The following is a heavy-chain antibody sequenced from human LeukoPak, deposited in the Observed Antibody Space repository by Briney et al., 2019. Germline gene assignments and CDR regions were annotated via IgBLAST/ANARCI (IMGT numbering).Heavy chain of an antibody. Sequence: GGSLRLSCAASGFTFSSYGMSWVRQAPGKGLEWVSAISGSGGSTYYADSVKGRFTISRDNSKNTLYLQMNSLRAEDTAVYYCARTYYDILTGYSRLYYFDYWGQGTLVTVSS. J-gene: IGHJ4*02. CDR3: ARTYYDILTGYSRLYYFDY. V-gene: IGHV3-23*01. CDR1: GFTFSSYG. D-gene: IGHD3-9*01. CDR2: ISGSGGST.